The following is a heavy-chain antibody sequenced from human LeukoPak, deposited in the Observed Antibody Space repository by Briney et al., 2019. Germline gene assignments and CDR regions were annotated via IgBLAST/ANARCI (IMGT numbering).Heavy chain of an antibody. Sequence: GGSLRLSCAASGFTFRSYSMHWVGQAPGKGLEWVSSISSSSSYLYYADSVKGRFTISRDSAKNSLYLQMNSLRAEDTAVYYCARQQWLDGAYYFDYWGQGTLVTVSS. CDR1: GFTFRSYS. J-gene: IGHJ4*02. D-gene: IGHD6-19*01. CDR3: ARQQWLDGAYYFDY. V-gene: IGHV3-21*01. CDR2: ISSSSSYL.